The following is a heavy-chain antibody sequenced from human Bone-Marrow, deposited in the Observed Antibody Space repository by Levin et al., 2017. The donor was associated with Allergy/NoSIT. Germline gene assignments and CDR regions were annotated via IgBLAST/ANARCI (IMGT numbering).Heavy chain of an antibody. CDR2: ISYSGST. CDR3: ARRNPDSKGSDQAFDI. V-gene: IGHV4-59*08. Sequence: KPSETLSLTCSVSGDSISTNYWGWIRQPPGRGLEWIGHISYSGSTYYSPSLQSRVTISVDTSKNQFLLKVTSMTAADTAIYRCARRNPDSKGSDQAFDIWGQGTLVSVPS. CDR1: GDSISTNY. D-gene: IGHD6-25*01. J-gene: IGHJ3*02.